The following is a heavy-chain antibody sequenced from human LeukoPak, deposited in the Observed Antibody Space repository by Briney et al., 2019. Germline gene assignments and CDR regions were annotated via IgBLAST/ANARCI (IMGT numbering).Heavy chain of an antibody. J-gene: IGHJ4*02. CDR2: ISADGGST. CDR1: GLNFDDSA. Sequence: GGSLRLSCVASGLNFDDSAMHWVRQAPGKGLEWVSLISADGGSTFSADSVKGRFSISRDNSKNSLYLQMNSLRSEDTAMYYCTKESGKFDYWGQGTLVAVSS. V-gene: IGHV3-43*02. CDR3: TKESGKFDY.